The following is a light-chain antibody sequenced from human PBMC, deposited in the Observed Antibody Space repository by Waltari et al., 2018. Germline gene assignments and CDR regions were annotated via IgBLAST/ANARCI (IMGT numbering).Light chain of an antibody. CDR1: QSMSSW. Sequence: DIQMTQSPSTLSASVGDRVTITCRASQSMSSWLGWYQHKPGKAPKLLIYKASSLESGVPSMFSVSGSGTEFTLTISSLQPDDFATYYCQRYNSLYTFGQGTKLEIK. V-gene: IGKV1-5*03. CDR3: QRYNSLYT. CDR2: KAS. J-gene: IGKJ2*01.